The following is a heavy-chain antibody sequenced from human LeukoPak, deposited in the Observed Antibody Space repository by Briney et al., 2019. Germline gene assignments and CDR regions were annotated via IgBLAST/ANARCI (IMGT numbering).Heavy chain of an antibody. V-gene: IGHV1-18*01. J-gene: IGHJ3*02. CDR2: VSPSHTTR. CDR3: ARGYILPLETDNGDGFAI. D-gene: IGHD3-3*02. CDR1: GYTFRQYS. Sequence: GASVKVSCKASGYTFRQYSISWVRQAPGKGFEWMGWVSPSHTTRVYAQEFQGRVTMTADTNTNPVSMELRSLRFVDTAVYFCARGYILPLETDNGDGFAIWGQGTVVTVSS.